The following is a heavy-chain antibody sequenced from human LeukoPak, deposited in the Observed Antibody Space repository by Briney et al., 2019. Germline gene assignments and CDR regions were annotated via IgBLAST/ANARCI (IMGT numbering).Heavy chain of an antibody. D-gene: IGHD5-24*01. Sequence: GGSLRLSCAASGFTFSSYWMSWVRQALGKGLEWVANIKQDGSEKYYVDSVKGRFTISRDNAKNSLYLQMNSLRAEDTAVYYCARDDSRDGYNTHYYGMDVWGQGTTVTVSS. CDR1: GFTFSSYW. V-gene: IGHV3-7*01. CDR2: IKQDGSEK. CDR3: ARDDSRDGYNTHYYGMDV. J-gene: IGHJ6*02.